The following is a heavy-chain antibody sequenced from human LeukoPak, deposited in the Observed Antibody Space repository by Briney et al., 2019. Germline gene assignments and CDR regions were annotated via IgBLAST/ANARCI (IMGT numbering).Heavy chain of an antibody. Sequence: GGSLRLSCAASGFTVSSNYMSRVRQAPGKGLEWVSVIYTGGTTSYADSVKGRFTISRDNSKNTLYLQMNSLRAEDTAVYYCARSSTYGLGYFDYWGQGTLVTVSS. V-gene: IGHV3-53*01. CDR1: GFTVSSNY. CDR3: ARSSTYGLGYFDY. J-gene: IGHJ4*02. D-gene: IGHD3-10*01. CDR2: IYTGGTT.